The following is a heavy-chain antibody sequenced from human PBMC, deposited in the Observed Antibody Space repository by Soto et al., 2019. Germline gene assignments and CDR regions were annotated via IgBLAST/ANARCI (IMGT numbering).Heavy chain of an antibody. V-gene: IGHV3-23*01. CDR3: ANAYCSSTSCRAEYLQH. J-gene: IGHJ1*01. CDR2: ISGSGGAS. D-gene: IGHD2-2*01. CDR1: GFTFISYS. Sequence: GGSLRLSCAASGFTFISYSMSWVRRAPGKGLEWVSAISGSGGASYYADSVKGRFTISRDNSKNTVYLQMNSLRAEDTAVYFCANAYCSSTSCRAEYLQHWGQGTLVTVSS.